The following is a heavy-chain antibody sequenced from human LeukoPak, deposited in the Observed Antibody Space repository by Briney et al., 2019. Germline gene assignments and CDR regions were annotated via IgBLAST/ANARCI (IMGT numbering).Heavy chain of an antibody. CDR2: IKSKTDGGTT. CDR3: ARGRGWYDY. J-gene: IGHJ4*02. D-gene: IGHD6-19*01. Sequence: GGSLRLSCAASGFTFSNAWMSWVRQAPGKGLEWVGRIKSKTDGGTTDYAAPVKGRFTISRDDSKNTLYLQMNSLRAEDTAVYYCARGRGWYDYWGQGTLVTVSS. CDR1: GFTFSNAW. V-gene: IGHV3-15*01.